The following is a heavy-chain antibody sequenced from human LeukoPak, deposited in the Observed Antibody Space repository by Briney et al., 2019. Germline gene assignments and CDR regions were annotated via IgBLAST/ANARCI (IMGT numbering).Heavy chain of an antibody. CDR1: GGSFSGYY. V-gene: IGHV4-34*01. D-gene: IGHD1-26*01. CDR3: ARAGIVGATHHFDY. Sequence: SETLSLTCAVYGGSFSGYYWSWIRQPPGKGLEWIGEINHSGSTNYNPSLKSRVTISVNTSKNQFSLKLSPVTAADTAVYYCARAGIVGATHHFDYWGQGTLVTVSS. J-gene: IGHJ4*02. CDR2: INHSGST.